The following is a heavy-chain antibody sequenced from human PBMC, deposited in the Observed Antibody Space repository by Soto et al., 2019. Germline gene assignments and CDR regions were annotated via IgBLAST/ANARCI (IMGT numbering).Heavy chain of an antibody. CDR2: ISYDGNVA. D-gene: IGHD5-12*01. J-gene: IGHJ4*02. V-gene: IGHV3-30*18. CDR1: GFTFSSYG. CDR3: AKDQEDIVDY. Sequence: GGSLRLSCAASGFTFSSYGMHCVRQAPGKGLEWVTVISYDGNVAYYADSVKGRFTISRDNSKNTLYLQMNSLRAEDTAVYYCAKDQEDIVDYWGQGTLVTVSS.